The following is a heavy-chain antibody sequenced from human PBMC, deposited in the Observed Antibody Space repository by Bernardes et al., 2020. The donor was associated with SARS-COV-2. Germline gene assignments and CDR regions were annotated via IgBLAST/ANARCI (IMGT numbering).Heavy chain of an antibody. CDR3: ARAYSSAVEI. CDR2: IGSGGDT. CDR1: GFTVSDYD. Sequence: GGSLRLSCAASGFTVSDYDMHRVRQARGKGLEWVSFIGSGGDTFYPDSVKGRFTISRDEVKNSLYLQMNTLRAGDTGVYYCARAYSSAVEIWGQGTMVTVSS. V-gene: IGHV3-13*04. J-gene: IGHJ3*02. D-gene: IGHD2-21*01.